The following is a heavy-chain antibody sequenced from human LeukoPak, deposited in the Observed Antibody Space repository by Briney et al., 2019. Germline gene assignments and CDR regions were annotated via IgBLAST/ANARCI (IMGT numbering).Heavy chain of an antibody. V-gene: IGHV4-59*08. CDR2: IDYSGST. D-gene: IGHD4-17*01. CDR3: ARHDYGDYVTTSFDP. CDR1: GGSISGSY. J-gene: IGHJ5*02. Sequence: SETLSLTCIVSGGSISGSYWSWIRQPPGKELEWIGNIDYSGSTNYNPSLKSRVTISVDTSKNQFSLKLSSVTAADTAVYYCARHDYGDYVTTSFDPWGQGTLVTVSS.